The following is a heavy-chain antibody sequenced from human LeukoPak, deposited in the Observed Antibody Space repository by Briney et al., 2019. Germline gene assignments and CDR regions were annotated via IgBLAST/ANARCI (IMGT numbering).Heavy chain of an antibody. Sequence: SQTLSLTCALSGDSLSSNSAAWNWVRQSPSRGLEWLGRTYYRSKWYNDYAISVKSRITINPDTTKNQFSLQLNSVSPEDTAVYYCARSYSSGLHYWGQGTLVTVSS. V-gene: IGHV6-1*01. CDR2: TYYRSKWYN. CDR1: GDSLSSNSAA. CDR3: ARSYSSGLHY. J-gene: IGHJ4*02. D-gene: IGHD6-19*01.